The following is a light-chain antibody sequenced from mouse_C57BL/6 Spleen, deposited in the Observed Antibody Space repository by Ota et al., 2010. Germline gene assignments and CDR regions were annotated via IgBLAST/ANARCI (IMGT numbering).Light chain of an antibody. CDR1: SSVNY. J-gene: IGKJ5*01. V-gene: IGKV4-59*01. Sequence: QIVLTQSPAIMSASPGEKVTMTCSASSSVNYVHWYQQKSGTPQDMDFDTSKLPSGVPARFSGSGSGASYSLTLSSMEAEDAATYYCQQWRGTPITFGAGTKLELK. CDR2: DTS. CDR3: QQWRGTPIT.